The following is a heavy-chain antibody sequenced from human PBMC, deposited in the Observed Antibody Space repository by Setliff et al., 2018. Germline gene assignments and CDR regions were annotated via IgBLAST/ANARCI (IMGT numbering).Heavy chain of an antibody. D-gene: IGHD2-21*01. CDR3: TTSRAPRVVLAADFDL. J-gene: IGHJ4*02. Sequence: ASVKVSCKVSGNSFTGHFLHWVRQAPGQGLEWMGWINPDSGDTHSPQKFQGRVTMTRDTSMSTVYMELTRLTSDDTAVYFCTTSRAPRVVLAADFDLWGQGTLVTVSS. CDR2: INPDSGDT. CDR1: GNSFTGHF. V-gene: IGHV1-2*02.